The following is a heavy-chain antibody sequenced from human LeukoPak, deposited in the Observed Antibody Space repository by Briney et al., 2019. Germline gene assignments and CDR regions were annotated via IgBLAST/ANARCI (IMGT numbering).Heavy chain of an antibody. V-gene: IGHV5-51*01. J-gene: IGHJ4*02. CDR1: GYTLTNNW. CDR3: ATSHRVIY. CDR2: IFPGYSDA. Sequence: GQSLTISCNISGYTLTNNWIGWVRPVPGKGLEWMGLIFPGYSDAKYSPSFQRQATLSVDASISTAYMQLTGLRASDTAIYYCATSHRVIYWGQGTLVTVSS.